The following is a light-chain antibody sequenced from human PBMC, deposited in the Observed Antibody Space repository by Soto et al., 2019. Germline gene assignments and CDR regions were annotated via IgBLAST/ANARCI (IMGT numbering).Light chain of an antibody. V-gene: IGKV1-39*01. CDR2: AAS. CDR1: QNINNY. CDR3: QQSYSPPYT. J-gene: IGKJ2*01. Sequence: DIQMTHSPSSLSASEGDRVTITCRASQNINNYLNWYQQKVGQAPRLLIYAASSLQSGVPSRFSGSGSGTDFTLTISSMQAEDFATYFCQQSYSPPYTFGRGTKLEI.